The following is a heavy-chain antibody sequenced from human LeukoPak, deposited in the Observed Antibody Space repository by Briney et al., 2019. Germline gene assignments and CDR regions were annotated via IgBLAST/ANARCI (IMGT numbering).Heavy chain of an antibody. CDR1: GFTFDDYS. Sequence: GGSLRLSCAASGFTFDDYSMHWVRQAPGKGLEWVSLITWDGDSTYYAGSVRGRFTISRDNSANSLYLQMNSLRTEDTALYYCAKASSSWSELEYWGQGTLVTVSS. J-gene: IGHJ4*02. CDR3: AKASSSWSELEY. CDR2: ITWDGDST. V-gene: IGHV3-43*01. D-gene: IGHD6-13*01.